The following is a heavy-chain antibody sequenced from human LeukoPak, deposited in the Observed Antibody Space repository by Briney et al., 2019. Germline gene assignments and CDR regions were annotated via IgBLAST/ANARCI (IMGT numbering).Heavy chain of an antibody. J-gene: IGHJ1*01. CDR2: INHSGSS. D-gene: IGHD4-17*01. V-gene: IGHV4-34*01. CDR1: GGSFSGYY. CDR3: ARGEDGDYYFQH. Sequence: SETLSLTCAVYGGSFSGYYWNWIRQPPGKELQWIGEINHSGSSNYNPSLKSRVTISVDTSKNQFSLKLSSVTAADTAVYYCARGEDGDYYFQHWGQGTLVTVSS.